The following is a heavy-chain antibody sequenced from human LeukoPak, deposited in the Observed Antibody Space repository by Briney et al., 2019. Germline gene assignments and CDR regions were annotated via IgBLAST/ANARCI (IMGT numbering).Heavy chain of an antibody. Sequence: GGSLRLSCAASGFTFSSYWMHRVRQTPGKGLVWVSRNITHGSRTTYADCVKGRFTISRDNAKNTLYLQMHSLRAEDTAMYYCARGTQIFWGQGTLVTVSS. V-gene: IGHV3-74*01. CDR2: NITHGSRT. CDR3: ARGTQIF. CDR1: GFTFSSYW. J-gene: IGHJ4*02. D-gene: IGHD2/OR15-2a*01.